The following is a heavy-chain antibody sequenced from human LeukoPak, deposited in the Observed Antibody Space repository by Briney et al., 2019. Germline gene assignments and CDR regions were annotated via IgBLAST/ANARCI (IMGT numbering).Heavy chain of an antibody. J-gene: IGHJ3*02. CDR2: ISSSSSYI. Sequence: GGSLGLSCAASGFTFSSYSMNWVRQAPGKGLEWVSSISSSSSYIYYADSVKGRFTISRDNAKNSLYLQMNSLRAEDTAVYYCARAYYDFWSDYYPHDAFDIWGQGTMVTVSS. V-gene: IGHV3-21*01. CDR1: GFTFSSYS. CDR3: ARAYYDFWSDYYPHDAFDI. D-gene: IGHD3-3*01.